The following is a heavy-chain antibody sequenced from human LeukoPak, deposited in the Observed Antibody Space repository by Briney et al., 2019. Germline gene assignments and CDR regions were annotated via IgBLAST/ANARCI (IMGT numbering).Heavy chain of an antibody. CDR1: GFTFSSYW. Sequence: GGSLRLSCAASGFTFSSYWMSWVRQAPGKGLEWVANIKQDGSGKYYVDSVKGRFTISRDNAKNSLYLQMNGLRAEDTAVYYCASYDYYGSGSYYAPQYWGQGTLVTVSS. V-gene: IGHV3-7*01. CDR2: IKQDGSGK. D-gene: IGHD3-10*01. CDR3: ASYDYYGSGSYYAPQY. J-gene: IGHJ4*02.